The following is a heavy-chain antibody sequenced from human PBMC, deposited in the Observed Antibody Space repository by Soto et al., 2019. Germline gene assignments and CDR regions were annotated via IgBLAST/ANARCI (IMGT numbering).Heavy chain of an antibody. CDR3: ARRGEAAGTIDY. V-gene: IGHV5-51*01. CDR2: IFPHDSDI. CDR1: GYSFTSYW. D-gene: IGHD6-13*01. J-gene: IGHJ4*02. Sequence: GESLKISCKGSGYSFTSYWIAWVRQMPGKGLEWMGIIFPHDSDIRYSPSFEGQVTISADKSISTAYLQWSSLKASDTAMYYCARRGEAAGTIDYWGQGTLVTVSS.